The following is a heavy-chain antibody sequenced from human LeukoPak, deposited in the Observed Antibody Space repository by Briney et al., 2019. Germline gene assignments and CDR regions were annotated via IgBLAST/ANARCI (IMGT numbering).Heavy chain of an antibody. J-gene: IGHJ3*02. V-gene: IGHV3-7*04. Sequence: GGSLTLSCVASKFPFSSYWMTWVRQAPGEGPEVVANIKQDGSEEYYVDSVKGRFTISRDNAKNSLYLQMNSLRAEDTALYYCARDPYSSFFGAFDIWGQGTMVTVSS. CDR2: IKQDGSEE. CDR3: ARDPYSSFFGAFDI. D-gene: IGHD6-6*01. CDR1: KFPFSSYW.